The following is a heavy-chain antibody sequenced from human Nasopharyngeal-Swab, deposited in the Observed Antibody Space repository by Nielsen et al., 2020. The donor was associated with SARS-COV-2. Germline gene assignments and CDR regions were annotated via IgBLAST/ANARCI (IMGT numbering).Heavy chain of an antibody. CDR2: NSGRGGST. V-gene: IGHV3-23*01. D-gene: IGHD3-3*01. CDR1: GFNFSSYA. CDR3: AKDRGRIFGVVITTNWFDP. J-gene: IGHJ5*02. Sequence: GGSLRLYCAASGFNFSSYAMRRVRQATGKGLEWVSANSGRGGSTYYADSVKGRFTISRDNSKNTLYLQMNSLRAEDTAVYYCAKDRGRIFGVVITTNWFDPWGQGTLVTVSS.